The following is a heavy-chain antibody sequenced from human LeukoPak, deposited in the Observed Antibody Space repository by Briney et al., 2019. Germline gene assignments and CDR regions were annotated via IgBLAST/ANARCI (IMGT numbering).Heavy chain of an antibody. J-gene: IGHJ3*02. CDR1: GFTFSSYA. CDR3: AKPKTYYYDSSGYYYQHDAFDI. CDR2: ISGSGGST. D-gene: IGHD3-22*01. Sequence: PGGSLRLSCAASGFTFSSYAMSWVRQAPGKGLEWVSAISGSGGSTYYADSVKGRFTISRDNSKNTLYLQMNSLRAEDTAVYYCAKPKTYYYDSSGYYYQHDAFDIWGQGTMVTVSS. V-gene: IGHV3-23*01.